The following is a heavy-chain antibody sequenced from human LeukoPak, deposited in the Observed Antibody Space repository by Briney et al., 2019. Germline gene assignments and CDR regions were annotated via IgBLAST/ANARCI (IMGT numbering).Heavy chain of an antibody. J-gene: IGHJ4*02. Sequence: SETLSLTCTVSGYSISSGYYWGWIRQPPGKGLEWIGSIYHSGSTYYNPSLKSRVTISVDTSKNQFSLKLSSVTAADTAVYYCAGVGWATYYFDYWGQGTLVTVSS. CDR3: AGVGWATYYFDY. D-gene: IGHD6-19*01. CDR1: GYSISSGYY. V-gene: IGHV4-38-2*02. CDR2: IYHSGST.